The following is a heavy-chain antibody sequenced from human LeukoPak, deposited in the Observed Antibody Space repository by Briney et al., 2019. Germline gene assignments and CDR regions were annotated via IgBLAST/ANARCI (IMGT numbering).Heavy chain of an antibody. V-gene: IGHV3-53*01. D-gene: IGHD6-19*01. CDR1: GFTVSSNY. CDR3: ARMGAVAGTEGYGYGLDV. CDR2: IYAGGSP. Sequence: RGSLRLSCAASGFTVSSNYMSWVRQAPGKGLEWVSVIYAGGSPYYADSVKGRFTISRDNSKNTLYLQMNSLRAEDTAVYYCARMGAVAGTEGYGYGLDVWGQGTTVTVS. J-gene: IGHJ6*02.